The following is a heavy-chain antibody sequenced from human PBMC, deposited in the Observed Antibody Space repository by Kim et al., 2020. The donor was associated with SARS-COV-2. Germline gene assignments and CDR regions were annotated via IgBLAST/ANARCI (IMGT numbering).Heavy chain of an antibody. CDR1: GYTFTSYD. J-gene: IGHJ5*02. V-gene: IGHV1-8*01. CDR2: MNPNSGNT. CDR3: ARDRVVPAAMFDT. D-gene: IGHD2-2*01. Sequence: ASVKVSCKASGYTFTSYDINWVRQATGQGLEWMGWMNPNSGNTGYAQKFQGRVTMTRNTSISTAYMELSSLRSEDTAVYYCARDRVVPAAMFDTWGQGTLVTVSA.